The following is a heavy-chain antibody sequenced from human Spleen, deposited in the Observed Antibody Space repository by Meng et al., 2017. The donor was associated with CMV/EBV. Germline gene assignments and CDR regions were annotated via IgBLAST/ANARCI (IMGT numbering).Heavy chain of an antibody. CDR3: ARSPFGLYCTSTSCHHFDH. D-gene: IGHD2-2*01. J-gene: IGHJ4*02. Sequence: GGSLRLTCAASGFTFSHYAMVWVRQAPGKGLEWVSRISGSGDTTFYADSVKGRFTISSDNSKSTLYLQMNSLRAEDTALYFCARSPFGLYCTSTSCHHFDHWGQGALVTVSS. CDR2: ISGSGDTT. CDR1: GFTFSHYA. V-gene: IGHV3-23*01.